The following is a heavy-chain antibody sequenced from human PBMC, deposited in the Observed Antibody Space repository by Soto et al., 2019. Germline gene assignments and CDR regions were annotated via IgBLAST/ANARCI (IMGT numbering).Heavy chain of an antibody. CDR3: AREAYYYDSSGYYMITDY. D-gene: IGHD3-22*01. Sequence: PSETLSLTCTVSGGSVSSGGYDWSWIRQPPGKGLEWIGDIYYSWITNYNPSLKSRVTISVETSKNQFSLKLSSVTAADTAVYYCAREAYYYDSSGYYMITDYWGQGTLVTVSS. CDR2: IYYSWIT. V-gene: IGHV4-61*08. J-gene: IGHJ4*02. CDR1: GGSVSSGGYD.